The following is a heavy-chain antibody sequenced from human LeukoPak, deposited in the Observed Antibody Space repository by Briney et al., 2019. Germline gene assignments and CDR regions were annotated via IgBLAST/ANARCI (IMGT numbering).Heavy chain of an antibody. CDR2: ISSSSYI. Sequence: GGSLRLSCAASGFTFSGYSMNWVRQAPGKGLEWVSSISSSSYIYYADSVKGRFTISRDNAKNSLYLQMNSLRAEDTAVYYCARAASYYYYYYGMDVWGQGTTVTVSS. CDR3: ARAASYYYYYYGMDV. CDR1: GFTFSGYS. D-gene: IGHD2-2*01. J-gene: IGHJ6*02. V-gene: IGHV3-21*01.